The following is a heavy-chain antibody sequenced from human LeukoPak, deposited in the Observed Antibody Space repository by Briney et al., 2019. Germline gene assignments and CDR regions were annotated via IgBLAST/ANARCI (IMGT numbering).Heavy chain of an antibody. Sequence: GGSLRLSCAASGFTFGSYAMNWVRQAPGKGLEWVSGISGSGGSTYYADSVKGRFTISRDNSKNTLYLQMNSLRAEDTAVYYCAKAAVAGTRLTNFDYWGQGTLVTVSS. D-gene: IGHD3-10*01. CDR2: ISGSGGST. J-gene: IGHJ4*02. V-gene: IGHV3-23*01. CDR1: GFTFGSYA. CDR3: AKAAVAGTRLTNFDY.